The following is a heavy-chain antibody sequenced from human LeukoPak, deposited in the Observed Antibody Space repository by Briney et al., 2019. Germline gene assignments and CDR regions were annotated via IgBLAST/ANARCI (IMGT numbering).Heavy chain of an antibody. CDR2: ISYSGST. D-gene: IGHD1-26*01. CDR1: GGSISTSTYY. Sequence: SETLSLTCTVSGGSISTSTYYWGWIRQPPGKGLEWIGSISYSGSTYNNPSLKSRVTISVDTSKNQFSLKLSSVTAPDTAVYYCARDRGEVGAMPHGYWGQGTLVTVSS. J-gene: IGHJ4*02. CDR3: ARDRGEVGAMPHGY. V-gene: IGHV4-39*02.